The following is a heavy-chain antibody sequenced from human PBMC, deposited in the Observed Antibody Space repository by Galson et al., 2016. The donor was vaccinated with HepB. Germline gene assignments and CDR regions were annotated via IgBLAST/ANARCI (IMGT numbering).Heavy chain of an antibody. V-gene: IGHV1-18*01. CDR1: GYTFTTYG. J-gene: IGHJ4*02. Sequence: SVKVSCKASGYTFTTYGISWVRQAPGQGLEWMGWISTYSGDTNHAQELQGRVTMTTDRSTNTAYMELRNLKSDDTAVYYCVRDRDRTLDYWGQGTLDSVSS. D-gene: IGHD1-7*01. CDR3: VRDRDRTLDY. CDR2: ISTYSGDT.